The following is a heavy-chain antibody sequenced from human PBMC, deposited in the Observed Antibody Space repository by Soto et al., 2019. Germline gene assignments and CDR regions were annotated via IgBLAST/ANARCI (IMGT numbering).Heavy chain of an antibody. D-gene: IGHD3-10*01. CDR2: IYHSGST. V-gene: IGHV4-30-2*01. Sequence: QLQLQESGLGLVQPSQTLSLTCAVSGGSISSGGYSWSWIRQPPGKGLEWIGYIYHSGSTFYNPSLRSRVTISLDSSKNEFSLKMNSVTAADTAMYYCGRAGAKRSSGWPNSFDPWGQGTLVTVSS. CDR1: GGSISSGGYS. CDR3: GRAGAKRSSGWPNSFDP. J-gene: IGHJ5*02.